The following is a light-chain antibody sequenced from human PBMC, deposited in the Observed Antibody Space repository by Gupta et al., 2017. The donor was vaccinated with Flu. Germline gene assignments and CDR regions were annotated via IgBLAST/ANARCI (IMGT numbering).Light chain of an antibody. J-gene: IGLJ3*02. Sequence: QPPSASGSPGQSVTVSCTGTSSDIGGYNYVSWYQQHPGKAPKLMIFEVNKRPSGVPDRFSGSKSGNTASLTVSGLQAEHEADYYCSSYAGSNKLWVFGG. CDR1: SSDIGGYNY. CDR2: EVN. V-gene: IGLV2-8*01. CDR3: SSYAGSNKLWV.